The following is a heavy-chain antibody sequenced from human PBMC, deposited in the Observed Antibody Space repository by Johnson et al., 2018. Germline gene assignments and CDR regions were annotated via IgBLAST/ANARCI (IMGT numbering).Heavy chain of an antibody. J-gene: IGHJ6*04. D-gene: IGHD1-1*01. Sequence: VQLVESGGGLVQPGGSLRLSCAASGFTFSSYWMHWVRQAPGKGLLWVSRIHTDGSTIYADSVKGRFTISRDNAKKTLYLQMSSLRGEDTAVYYCAREGGGYPVDVWGKGTTVTVSS. V-gene: IGHV3-74*01. CDR1: GFTFSSYW. CDR3: AREGGGYPVDV. CDR2: IHTDGST.